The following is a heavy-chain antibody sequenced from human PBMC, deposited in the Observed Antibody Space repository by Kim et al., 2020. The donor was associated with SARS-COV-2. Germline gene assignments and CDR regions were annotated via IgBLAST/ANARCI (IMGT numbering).Heavy chain of an antibody. CDR2: IYYSGST. Sequence: SETLSLTCTVSGGSISSGGYYWSWIRQHPGKGLEWIGYIYYSGSTYYNPPLKSRVTISVDTSKNQFSLKLSSVTAADTAVYYCARGALARLNWFDPWGQGTLVTVSS. J-gene: IGHJ5*02. V-gene: IGHV4-31*03. CDR1: GGSISSGGYY. CDR3: ARGALARLNWFDP.